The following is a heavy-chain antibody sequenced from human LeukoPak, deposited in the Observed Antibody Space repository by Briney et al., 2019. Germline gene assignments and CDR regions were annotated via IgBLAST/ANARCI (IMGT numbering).Heavy chain of an antibody. CDR3: ARETIDSSSWYGASDY. V-gene: IGHV1-2*02. D-gene: IGHD6-13*01. CDR1: GYIFTSYG. Sequence: ASVKVSCKASGYIFTSYGISWVRQAPGQGLEWMGWINPNSGGTNYAQKFQGRVTMTRDTSISTAYMELSRLRSDDTAVYYCARETIDSSSWYGASDYWGQGTLVTVSS. J-gene: IGHJ4*02. CDR2: INPNSGGT.